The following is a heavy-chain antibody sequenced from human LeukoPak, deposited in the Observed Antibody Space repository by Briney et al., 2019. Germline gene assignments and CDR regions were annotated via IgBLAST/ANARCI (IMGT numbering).Heavy chain of an antibody. CDR3: ATLVVVMGRFDY. Sequence: ASVKISCKVSGYTFTDYYMHWVQQAPGKGLEWMGLVDPEDGETIYAEKFQGRVTITADTSTDTACMELSSLRSEDTAVYYCATLVVVMGRFDYWDQGTLVTVSS. CDR1: GYTFTDYY. CDR2: VDPEDGET. J-gene: IGHJ4*02. V-gene: IGHV1-69-2*01. D-gene: IGHD2-21*01.